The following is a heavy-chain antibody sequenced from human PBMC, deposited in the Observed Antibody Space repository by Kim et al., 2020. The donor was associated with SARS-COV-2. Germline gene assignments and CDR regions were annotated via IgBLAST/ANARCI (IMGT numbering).Heavy chain of an antibody. Sequence: GGSLRLSCAASGFTFSTFGMHWVRQAPGKGLEWVAVISYDGNNKFYADSVKGRFTISRDNSKNSVFLQMSSLRAEDTGVYYCAKMNPGSYFEYWGQGALVTVSS. CDR3: AKMNPGSYFEY. D-gene: IGHD3-10*01. J-gene: IGHJ4*02. CDR1: GFTFSTFG. CDR2: ISYDGNNK. V-gene: IGHV3-30*18.